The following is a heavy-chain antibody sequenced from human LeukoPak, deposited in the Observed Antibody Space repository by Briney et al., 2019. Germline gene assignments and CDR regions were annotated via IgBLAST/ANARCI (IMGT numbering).Heavy chain of an antibody. CDR2: ISSSSSYI. V-gene: IGHV3-21*01. D-gene: IGHD2-15*01. CDR3: ARVLCSGGSCYFDY. CDR1: GFTFSSYI. J-gene: IGHJ4*02. Sequence: PGGSLRLSCAASGFTFSSYIMNWVRQAPGKGLEWVSSISSSSSYIYYADSVKGRFTISRDNAKNSLYLQMNSLRAEDTAVYYCARVLCSGGSCYFDYWGQGTLVTVSS.